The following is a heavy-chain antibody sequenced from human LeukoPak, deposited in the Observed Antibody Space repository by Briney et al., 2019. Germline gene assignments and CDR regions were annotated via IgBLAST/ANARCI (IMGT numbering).Heavy chain of an antibody. J-gene: IGHJ4*02. Sequence: SETLSLTCTVSGGSISSYYWSWIRQPPGKGLEWIGEINHSGSTNYNPSLKSRVTISVDTSKNQFSLKVTSVTAADTSVYYCARLPELLNDPFDYWGQGTLVTVSS. D-gene: IGHD1-7*01. CDR3: ARLPELLNDPFDY. CDR1: GGSISSYY. V-gene: IGHV4-34*01. CDR2: INHSGST.